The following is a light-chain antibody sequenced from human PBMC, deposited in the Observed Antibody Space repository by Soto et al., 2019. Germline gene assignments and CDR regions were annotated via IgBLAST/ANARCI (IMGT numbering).Light chain of an antibody. CDR1: QPVNNN. J-gene: IGKJ5*01. CDR2: GAS. Sequence: IVMTQSPATLSVSPGDRATLSCRSSQPVNNNLAWYQHKPGQAPRLLIYGASTRATGISARFSGGGSGTEFTLTISSLQSEDFALYFCQQYEKWPSSITFGQGTRLEIK. V-gene: IGKV3-15*01. CDR3: QQYEKWPSSIT.